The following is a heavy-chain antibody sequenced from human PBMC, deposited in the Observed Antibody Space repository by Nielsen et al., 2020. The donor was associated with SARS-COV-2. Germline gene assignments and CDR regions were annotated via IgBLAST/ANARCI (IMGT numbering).Heavy chain of an antibody. CDR1: GGSISSSSYY. CDR2: INHSGST. D-gene: IGHD2-8*01. CDR3: ARERVYAMGERYYYYGMDV. Sequence: SETLSLTCTVSGGSISSSSYYWGWIRQPPGKGLEWIGEINHSGSTNYNPSLKSRVTISVDTSKNQFSLKLSSVTAADTAVYYCARERVYAMGERYYYYGMDVWGQGTTVTVSS. J-gene: IGHJ6*02. V-gene: IGHV4-39*07.